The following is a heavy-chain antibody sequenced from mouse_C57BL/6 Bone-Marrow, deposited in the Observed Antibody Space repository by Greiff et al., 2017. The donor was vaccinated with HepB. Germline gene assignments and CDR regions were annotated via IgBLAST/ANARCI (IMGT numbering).Heavy chain of an antibody. V-gene: IGHV1-82*01. J-gene: IGHJ3*01. CDR2: IYPGDGDT. CDR3: AREGLYYYGSPY. D-gene: IGHD1-1*01. CDR1: GYAFSSSW. Sequence: VQRVESGPELVKPGASVKISCKASGYAFSSSWMNWVKQRPGKGLEWIGRIYPGDGDTNYNGKFKGKATLTADKSSSTAYMQLSSLTSEDSAVYFCAREGLYYYGSPYWGQGTLVTVSA.